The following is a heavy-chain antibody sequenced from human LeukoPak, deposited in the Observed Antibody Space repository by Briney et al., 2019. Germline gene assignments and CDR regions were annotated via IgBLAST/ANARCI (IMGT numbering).Heavy chain of an antibody. V-gene: IGHV3-9*01. CDR3: AKDLAVGTTPRVYAFDV. D-gene: IGHD1-26*01. J-gene: IGHJ3*01. CDR2: VNRDSTTI. CDR1: GFTFYDYA. Sequence: GGSLTLSCAAPGFTFYDYAMHWVRQVPGKGLEWVGGVNRDSTTIAYGDSVKGRFTIFRDNARNSLYLQMDSLRTEDTALYYCAKDLAVGTTPRVYAFDVWGQGTMVTVS.